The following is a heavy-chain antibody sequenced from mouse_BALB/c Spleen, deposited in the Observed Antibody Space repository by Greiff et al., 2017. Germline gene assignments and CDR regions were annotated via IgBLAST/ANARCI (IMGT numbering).Heavy chain of an antibody. Sequence: VQLQQSGPGLVKPSQSLSLTCTVTGYSITSDYAWNWIRQFPGNKLEWMGYISYSGSTSYNPSLKSRISITRDTSKNQFFLQLNSVTTEDTATYYCARSVWDYFDYWGQGTTLTVSS. CDR1: GYSITSDYA. CDR3: ARSVWDYFDY. D-gene: IGHD2-10*02. V-gene: IGHV3-2*02. CDR2: ISYSGST. J-gene: IGHJ2*01.